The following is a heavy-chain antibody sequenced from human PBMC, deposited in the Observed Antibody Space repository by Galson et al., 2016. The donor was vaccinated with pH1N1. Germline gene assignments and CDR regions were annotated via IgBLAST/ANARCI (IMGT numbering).Heavy chain of an antibody. CDR3: ARDRPSPLVGYVLDV. CDR1: GYTFTNYG. CDR2: IITYNGNA. D-gene: IGHD2-2*01. J-gene: IGHJ6*02. Sequence: SVKVSCKASGYTFTNYGISWVRQAPGQGLEWMGWIITYNGNADYAEHLQGRVTMTTDTSTNTAYMELRSLRSDDTAVYYCARDRPSPLVGYVLDVWGQGTTVTVSS. V-gene: IGHV1-18*04.